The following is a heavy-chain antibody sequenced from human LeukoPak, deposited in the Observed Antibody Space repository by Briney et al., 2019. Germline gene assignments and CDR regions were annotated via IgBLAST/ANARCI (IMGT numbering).Heavy chain of an antibody. Sequence: PGRSLRLSCAASGFTFSSYAMHWVRQAPGKGLEWVAVISYDGSNKYYADSVKGRFTTSRDNSRNTLYLQMNSLRAEDTAVYYCARDRVGATDYFDYWGQGTLVTVSS. V-gene: IGHV3-30-3*01. D-gene: IGHD1-26*01. CDR3: ARDRVGATDYFDY. CDR1: GFTFSSYA. CDR2: ISYDGSNK. J-gene: IGHJ4*02.